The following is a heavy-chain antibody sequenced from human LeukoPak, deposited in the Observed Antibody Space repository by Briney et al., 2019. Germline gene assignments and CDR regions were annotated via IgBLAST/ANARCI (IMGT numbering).Heavy chain of an antibody. V-gene: IGHV4-59*01. J-gene: IGHJ4*02. CDR3: AREGTPTYYFDY. CDR2: IYYSGST. CDR1: GGSISSYY. Sequence: PSETLSLTCTVSGGSISSYYWSWIRQPPGKGLKWIGYIYYSGSTNYNPSLKSRVTISVDTSKNQFSLKLSSVTAADTAVYYCAREGTPTYYFDYWGQGTLVTVSS. D-gene: IGHD3-10*01.